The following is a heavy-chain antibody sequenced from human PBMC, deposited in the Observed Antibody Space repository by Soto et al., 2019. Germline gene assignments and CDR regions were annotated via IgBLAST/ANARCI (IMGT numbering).Heavy chain of an antibody. V-gene: IGHV3-53*01. D-gene: IGHD2-15*01. CDR2: IYSGGT. Sequence: GGSLRLSCAASGFTVSSNYMSWVRQAPGKGLEWVSVIYSGGTFYADSVKGRFTISRDNSKNTVYLQMSSLRVEDTAIYYCAKDYTVAADPSSVILFDYWGQGALVTVSS. CDR1: GFTVSSNY. J-gene: IGHJ4*02. CDR3: AKDYTVAADPSSVILFDY.